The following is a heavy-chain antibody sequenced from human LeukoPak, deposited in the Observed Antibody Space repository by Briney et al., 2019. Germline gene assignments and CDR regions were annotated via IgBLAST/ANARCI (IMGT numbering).Heavy chain of an antibody. J-gene: IGHJ5*02. CDR3: ARFPGSGSAFDP. V-gene: IGHV4-4*07. CDR2: IYVSGST. CDR1: GGSITNYY. D-gene: IGHD3-10*01. Sequence: SETLSLTCTVSGGSITNYYWNWIRQPAGKGLEWIGHIYVSGSTEYNPSLKSRVTMSIDTSKNQFSLKLRSVTAADTAVYYCARFPGSGSAFDPWGQGTLVTVSS.